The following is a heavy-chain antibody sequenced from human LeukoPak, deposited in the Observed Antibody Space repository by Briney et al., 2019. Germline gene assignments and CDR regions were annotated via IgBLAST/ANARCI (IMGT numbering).Heavy chain of an antibody. V-gene: IGHV1-18*01. CDR1: GYTFTSYG. Sequence: ASVKVSCKASGYTFTSYGISWVRQAPGQGLEWMGWISAYNGNTNYAQKFQGRVTITADESTSTAYMELSSLRSEDTAVYYCARDLRNYDSSGEFDPWGQGTLVTVSS. D-gene: IGHD3-22*01. J-gene: IGHJ5*02. CDR2: ISAYNGNT. CDR3: ARDLRNYDSSGEFDP.